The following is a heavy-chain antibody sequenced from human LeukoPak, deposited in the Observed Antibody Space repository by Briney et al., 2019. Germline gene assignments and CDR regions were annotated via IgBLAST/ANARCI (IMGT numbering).Heavy chain of an antibody. D-gene: IGHD4-23*01. J-gene: IGHJ4*02. CDR2: ISSSSSYI. Sequence: GGSLRLSCAASGFTFSSYGINWVRQAPGKGLEWVSSISSSSSYIYYADSVKGRFTISRDNAKNSLYLQMNSLRAEDTAVYYCARAYGGNAYYFDYWGQGTLVTVSS. V-gene: IGHV3-21*01. CDR3: ARAYGGNAYYFDY. CDR1: GFTFSSYG.